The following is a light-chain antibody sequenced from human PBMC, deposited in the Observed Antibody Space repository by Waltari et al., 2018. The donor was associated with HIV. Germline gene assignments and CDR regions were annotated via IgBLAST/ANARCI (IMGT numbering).Light chain of an antibody. Sequence: QSVLTQPPSVSAAPGQKVTISCSGSSSKFGNDFVSWYQHPPGAAPKLRIYDNDKRPAGISDRCSGPKAGTSATLGITGLQTGDEADYYCGTWDTSLGAGVFGGGTKLTVL. CDR3: GTWDTSLGAGV. CDR1: SSKFGNDF. J-gene: IGLJ3*02. V-gene: IGLV1-51*01. CDR2: DND.